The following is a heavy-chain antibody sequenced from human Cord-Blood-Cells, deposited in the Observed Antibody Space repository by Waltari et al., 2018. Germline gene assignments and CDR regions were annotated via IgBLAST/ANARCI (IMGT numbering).Heavy chain of an antibody. CDR3: ASLTGDPYDAFDI. CDR1: GGSISSYY. V-gene: IGHV4-59*01. J-gene: IGHJ3*02. Sequence: QVQLQESGPGLVQPSETLSLTCTVPGGSISSYYRSWIRQPPGKGLDWIGYIYYSGSTNYNPSLKSRVTISVDTSKNQFSLKLSSVTAADTAVYYCASLTGDPYDAFDIWGQGTMVTVSS. CDR2: IYYSGST. D-gene: IGHD7-27*01.